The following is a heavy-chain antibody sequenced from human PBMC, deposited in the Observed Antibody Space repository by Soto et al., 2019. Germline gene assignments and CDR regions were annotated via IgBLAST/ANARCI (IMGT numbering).Heavy chain of an antibody. Sequence: QVQLVESGGGVVQSGRSLTLSCAASGFSLRTYGIHWIRRAPGKGLEWVAFIRYDGTKKFYANSVKGRSTISKDNSNNILYLQMSGLRAEDTAVYYCARDVVTAVAGSVTWFDPWGQGTLVTVSS. CDR3: ARDVVTAVAGSVTWFDP. V-gene: IGHV3-33*01. CDR1: GFSLRTYG. J-gene: IGHJ5*02. D-gene: IGHD6-19*01. CDR2: IRYDGTKK.